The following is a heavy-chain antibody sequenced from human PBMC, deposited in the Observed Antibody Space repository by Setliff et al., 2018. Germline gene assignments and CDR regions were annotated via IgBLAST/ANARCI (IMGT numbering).Heavy chain of an antibody. D-gene: IGHD3-22*01. CDR3: ARDVFPYHYEGAFDI. Sequence: ASVKVSCKASGYTFRNYAFAWVRQAPGQGLEWMGWISVYNGDTNYAQKFQGRVTMTRDTSTSTVYMDMSSLRSEDTAVYYCARDVFPYHYEGAFDIWGQGTMVTVS. CDR2: ISVYNGDT. CDR1: GYTFRNYA. V-gene: IGHV1-18*01. J-gene: IGHJ3*02.